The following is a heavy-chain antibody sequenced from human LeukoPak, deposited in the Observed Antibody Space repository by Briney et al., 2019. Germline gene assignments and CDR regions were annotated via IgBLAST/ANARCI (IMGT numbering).Heavy chain of an antibody. J-gene: IGHJ4*02. V-gene: IGHV4-4*07. CDR2: IYTSGST. CDR3: ARDLNIYDSSGRLDY. CDR1: GGSISSYY. Sequence: SETLSLTCTVSGGSISSYYWSWIRQPAGKGLEWIGRIYTSGSTNYNPSLKSRVTMSVDTSKNRFSLKLSSVTAADTAVYYCARDLNIYDSSGRLDYWGQGTLVTVSS. D-gene: IGHD3-22*01.